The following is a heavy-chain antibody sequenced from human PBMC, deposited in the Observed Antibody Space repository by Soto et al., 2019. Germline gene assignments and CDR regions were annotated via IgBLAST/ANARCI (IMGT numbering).Heavy chain of an antibody. CDR1: GITFGSRA. J-gene: IGHJ4*02. V-gene: IGHV3-23*01. Sequence: GGSLRLSCVACGITFGSRAISWVRQAPWEGLEWLSTITDTGGDTKYTDSVRGRFTMSRDNSKKTLYLQMNSLRVEDSALYYCARGSTDSYPGSRFFDCSRRVNLLTVCS. CDR3: ARGSTDSYPGSRFFDC. D-gene: IGHD3-10*01. CDR2: ITDTGGDT.